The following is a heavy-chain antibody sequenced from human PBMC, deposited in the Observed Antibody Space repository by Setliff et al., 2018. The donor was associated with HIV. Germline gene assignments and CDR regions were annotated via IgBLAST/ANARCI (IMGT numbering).Heavy chain of an antibody. J-gene: IGHJ2*01. Sequence: GGSLRLSCAASGFTFSSYSMNWVRQAPGKGLEWVSYISSSSSTIYYADSVKGRFTISRDNAKNSLYLQMNSLRAEDTAVYYCARDLHTAMGLNWYFDLWGRGTLVTVSS. CDR3: ARDLHTAMGLNWYFDL. V-gene: IGHV3-48*04. D-gene: IGHD5-18*01. CDR2: ISSSSSTI. CDR1: GFTFSSYS.